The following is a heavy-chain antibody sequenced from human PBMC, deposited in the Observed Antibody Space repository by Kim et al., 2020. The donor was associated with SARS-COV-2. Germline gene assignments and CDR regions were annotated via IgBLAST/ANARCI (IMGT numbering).Heavy chain of an antibody. Sequence: ASVKVSCNASGYTFTSYGISWVRQAPGQGLEWMGWISAYNGNTNYAQKLQGRVTMTTDTSTSTAYMELRSMRSDDTAVYYCARENIVVPNWFDPWGQGTLVTVSS. CDR2: ISAYNGNT. D-gene: IGHD2-15*01. V-gene: IGHV1-18*01. J-gene: IGHJ5*02. CDR1: GYTFTSYG. CDR3: ARENIVVPNWFDP.